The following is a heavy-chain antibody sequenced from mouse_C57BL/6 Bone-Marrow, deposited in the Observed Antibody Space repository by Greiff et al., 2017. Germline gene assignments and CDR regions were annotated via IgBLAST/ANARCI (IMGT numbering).Heavy chain of an antibody. CDR2: IDPSDSYT. Sequence: VQLQQPGAELVKPGASVKLSCKASGYTFTSYWMQWVKQRPGQGLEWIGEIDPSDSYTNYNQKFKGKATLTVDTSSSTAYMQLSSLTSEDSAVYYCAGRGLLGAMDYWGQGTSVTVSS. V-gene: IGHV1-50*01. J-gene: IGHJ4*01. D-gene: IGHD2-3*01. CDR1: GYTFTSYW. CDR3: AGRGLLGAMDY.